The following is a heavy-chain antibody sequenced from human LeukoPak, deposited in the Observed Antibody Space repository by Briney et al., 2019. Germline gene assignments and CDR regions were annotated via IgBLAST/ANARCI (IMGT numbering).Heavy chain of an antibody. Sequence: ASVKVSCKASGGTFSSYAISWVRQAPGQGLEWMGWISAYNGNTNYAQKLQGRVTMTTDTSTSTAYMELRSLRSDDTAVYYCARESRGDAFDIWGQGTMVTVSS. D-gene: IGHD3-16*01. CDR3: ARESRGDAFDI. V-gene: IGHV1-18*01. J-gene: IGHJ3*02. CDR1: GGTFSSYA. CDR2: ISAYNGNT.